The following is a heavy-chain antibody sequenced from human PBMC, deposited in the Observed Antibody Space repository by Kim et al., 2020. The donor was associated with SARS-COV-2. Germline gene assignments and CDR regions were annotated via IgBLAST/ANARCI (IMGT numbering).Heavy chain of an antibody. J-gene: IGHJ3*02. V-gene: IGHV3-48*03. Sequence: GGSLRLSCAASGFTFSSYEMNWVRQVPGKGLEWVSYIGSINTNIHYAESVKGRFTISRDNARNSLYLQMNSLRVEDTALYYCARDMAYGSDSLDIWGQGTMVTVSS. CDR1: GFTFSSYE. CDR3: ARDMAYGSDSLDI. CDR2: IGSINTNI. D-gene: IGHD3-10*01.